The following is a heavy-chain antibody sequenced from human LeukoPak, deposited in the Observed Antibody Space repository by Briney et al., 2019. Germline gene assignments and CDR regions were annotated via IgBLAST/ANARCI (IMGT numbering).Heavy chain of an antibody. CDR2: ISSSSNYI. V-gene: IGHV3-21*01. D-gene: IGHD4-17*01. Sequence: GGSLRLSCAASGFTFSSYSMNWVRQAPGKGLEWVSSISSSSNYIYYADSVKGRFTISRDNAKNSLYLQMNSLRAEDTAVYYCARPSYGDYGQDYYYYGMDVWGQGSTVTVSS. CDR1: GFTFSSYS. CDR3: ARPSYGDYGQDYYYYGMDV. J-gene: IGHJ6*02.